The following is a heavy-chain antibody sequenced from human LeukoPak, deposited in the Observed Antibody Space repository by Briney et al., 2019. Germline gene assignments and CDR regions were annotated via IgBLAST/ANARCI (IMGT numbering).Heavy chain of an antibody. Sequence: GGSLRLSCAASGFTFSSYSMNWVRQAPGRGLEWVSSISSSSSYIYYADSVKGRFTISRDNAKNSLYLQMNSLRAEDTAVYYCAKETPERWGTFDYWGQGTLVTVSS. V-gene: IGHV3-21*04. J-gene: IGHJ4*02. CDR2: ISSSSSYI. CDR1: GFTFSSYS. CDR3: AKETPERWGTFDY. D-gene: IGHD3-16*01.